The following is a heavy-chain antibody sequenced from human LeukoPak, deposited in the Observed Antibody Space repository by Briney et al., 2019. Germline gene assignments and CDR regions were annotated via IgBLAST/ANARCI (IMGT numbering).Heavy chain of an antibody. CDR1: GYTFTSYG. Sequence: ASVKVPCKTSGYTFTSYGVNWVRLAPGQGPEWMGWISGYRGTTNYAQQFQGRVTMTIDTSTSTVCMELRSLRSDDTAVYYCARGTSMTTVTERFDPWGQGTPVTVSS. J-gene: IGHJ5*02. D-gene: IGHD4-17*01. CDR3: ARGTSMTTVTERFDP. CDR2: ISGYRGTT. V-gene: IGHV1-18*01.